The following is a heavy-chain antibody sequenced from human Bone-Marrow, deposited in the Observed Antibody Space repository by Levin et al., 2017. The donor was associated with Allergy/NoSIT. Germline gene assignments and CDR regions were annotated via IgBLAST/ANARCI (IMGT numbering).Heavy chain of an antibody. J-gene: IGHJ4*02. CDR3: AARVFDF. CDR2: ISSAGSDG. Sequence: PGGSLRLSCAVSGLNFNSYGMNWVRQARGKGLEWVALISSAGSDGYYADSVRGRFTISRDNSKSTLYLQMNSLRPDDTAVYYCAARVFDFWGQGTLVTVSS. CDR1: GLNFNSYG. V-gene: IGHV3-30*03.